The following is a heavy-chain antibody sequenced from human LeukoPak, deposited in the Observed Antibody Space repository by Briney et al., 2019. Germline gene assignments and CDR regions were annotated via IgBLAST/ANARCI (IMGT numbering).Heavy chain of an antibody. J-gene: IGHJ4*02. D-gene: IGHD6-13*01. CDR3: ARTEYISSPPTYSFDY. Sequence: GGSLRLSCAASGFTFTSYNMNWVRQAPGKGLEWVSSISDGSSYLYYADSVKGRFTISRDNAKNSLYLQMNSLRAEDTAVYYCARTEYISSPPTYSFDYWGQGTLVTVSS. CDR1: GFTFTSYN. CDR2: ISDGSSYL. V-gene: IGHV3-21*01.